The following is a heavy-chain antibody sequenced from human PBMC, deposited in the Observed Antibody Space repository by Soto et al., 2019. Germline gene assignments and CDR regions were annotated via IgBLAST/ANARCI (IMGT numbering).Heavy chain of an antibody. V-gene: IGHV4-4*02. Sequence: SETLSLTCAVSGGSISSFNWWSWIRQTPGKVLEWIGEIYHSGTTNYNPSLKSRATISVDKSKNHFSLKLTSVTAADTAVYYCARDRVAATRTSYYGLDAWGQGTTVTVSS. D-gene: IGHD6-25*01. CDR3: ARDRVAATRTSYYGLDA. CDR2: IYHSGTT. CDR1: GGSISSFNW. J-gene: IGHJ6*02.